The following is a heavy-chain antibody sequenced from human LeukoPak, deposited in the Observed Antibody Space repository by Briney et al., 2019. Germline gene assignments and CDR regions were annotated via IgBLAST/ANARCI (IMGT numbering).Heavy chain of an antibody. J-gene: IGHJ6*03. Sequence: GGSLRLSCAASGFTFGSYSMNWVRQAPGKGLEWVSSISSSSSYIYYADSVKGRFTISRDNAKNSLYLQMNSLRAEDTAVYYCASGGYYYYYMDVWGKGTTVTVSS. CDR2: ISSSSSYI. V-gene: IGHV3-21*01. CDR3: ASGGYYYYYMDV. D-gene: IGHD3-16*01. CDR1: GFTFGSYS.